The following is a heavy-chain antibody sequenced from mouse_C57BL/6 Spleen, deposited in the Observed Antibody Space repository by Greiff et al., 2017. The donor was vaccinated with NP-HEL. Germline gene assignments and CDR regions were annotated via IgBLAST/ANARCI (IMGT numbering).Heavy chain of an antibody. Sequence: QVQLQQSGAELVKPGASVKISCKASGYAFSSYWMNWVKQRPGKGLEWIGQIYPGDGDTNYNGKFKGKATLTADKSSSTAYMQLSSLTSEDSAVYFCARGGYDYVYAMDYWGQGTSVTVSS. CDR3: ARGGYDYVYAMDY. D-gene: IGHD2-4*01. CDR2: IYPGDGDT. J-gene: IGHJ4*01. V-gene: IGHV1-80*01. CDR1: GYAFSSYW.